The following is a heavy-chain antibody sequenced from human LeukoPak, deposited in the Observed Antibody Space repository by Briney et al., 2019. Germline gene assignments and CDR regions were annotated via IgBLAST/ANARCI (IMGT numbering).Heavy chain of an antibody. J-gene: IGHJ4*02. Sequence: ETLSLTCSVSGYSISSGYYWGWIRQPPGKGLEWIGSIYHSGSTYYNPSLKSRVTISVDTSKNQFSLKLSSVTAADTAVYYCARVGAAAGLDYWGQGTLVTVSS. CDR2: IYHSGST. CDR3: ARVGAAAGLDY. CDR1: GYSISSGYY. V-gene: IGHV4-38-2*02. D-gene: IGHD6-13*01.